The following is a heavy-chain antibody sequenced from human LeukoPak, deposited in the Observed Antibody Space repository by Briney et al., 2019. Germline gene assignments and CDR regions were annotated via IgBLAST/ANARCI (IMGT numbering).Heavy chain of an antibody. V-gene: IGHV4-59*12. CDR3: ARVRTVEYSSSTAMFDAFDI. J-gene: IGHJ3*02. Sequence: SETLSLTCTVSGGSISSSYWSWIRQPPGKGLEWIGYIYGSGSTNYNPSLKSRVTISVDTSKNQFSLKLSSVTAADTAVYYCARVRTVEYSSSTAMFDAFDIWGQATMVTVSA. D-gene: IGHD6-6*01. CDR2: IYGSGST. CDR1: GGSISSSY.